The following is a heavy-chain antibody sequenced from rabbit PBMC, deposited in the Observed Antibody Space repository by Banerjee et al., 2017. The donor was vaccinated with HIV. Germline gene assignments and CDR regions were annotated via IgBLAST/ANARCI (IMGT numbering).Heavy chain of an antibody. J-gene: IGHJ3*01. CDR1: GFSFSSGYD. D-gene: IGHD8-1*01. CDR2: AYAGSSGST. Sequence: QEQLVESGGGLVQPEGSLTLTCKASGFSFSSGYDMCWVRQAPGKGLEWVACAYAGSSGSTYSATWAKGRFTISKTSSTTVTLQMTSLTAADTATYFCARDGAGGSYFALWGQGTLVTVS. CDR3: ARDGAGGSYFAL. V-gene: IGHV1S45*01.